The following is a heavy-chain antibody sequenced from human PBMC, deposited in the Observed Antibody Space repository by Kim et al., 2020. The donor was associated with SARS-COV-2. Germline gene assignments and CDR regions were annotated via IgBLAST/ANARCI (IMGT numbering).Heavy chain of an antibody. CDR1: GFTFSSYA. J-gene: IGHJ4*02. CDR3: AKLSSDSGSYYFHSLDY. Sequence: GGSLRLSCAASGFTFSSYAMSWVRQAPGKGLEWVSAISGSGGSTYYADSVKGRFTISRDNSKNTLYLQMNSLRAEDTAVYYCAKLSSDSGSYYFHSLDYWGQGTLVTVSS. CDR2: ISGSGGST. V-gene: IGHV3-23*01. D-gene: IGHD1-26*01.